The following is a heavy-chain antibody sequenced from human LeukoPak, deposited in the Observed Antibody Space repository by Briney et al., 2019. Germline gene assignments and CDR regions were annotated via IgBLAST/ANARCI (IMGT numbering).Heavy chain of an antibody. D-gene: IGHD3-10*01. V-gene: IGHV1-3*03. CDR3: AREQSFVGSNSFDY. J-gene: IGHJ4*02. CDR2: INSDSGHT. Sequence: ASVKVSCKASGYTFTSYDINWVRQATGQRLEWMGWINSDSGHTKYSQDLRGRVTFTSDTSAAITYMELSSLRSEDMAVYYCAREQSFVGSNSFDYWGQGTLVTVSS. CDR1: GYTFTSYD.